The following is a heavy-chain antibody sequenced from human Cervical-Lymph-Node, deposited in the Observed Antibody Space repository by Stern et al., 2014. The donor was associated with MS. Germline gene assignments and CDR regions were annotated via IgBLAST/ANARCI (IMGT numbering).Heavy chain of an antibody. V-gene: IGHV3-30*18. J-gene: IGHJ4*02. D-gene: IGHD5-18*01. CDR3: AKGDTARVYYFDY. CDR1: GFTFSSYG. Sequence: VQLVESGGGVVQPGRSLRLSCAASGFTFSSYGMHWVRQAPGKGLEWVAVISYDGSNKYYADSVKGRFTISRDNSKNTLYLQMNSLRAEDTAVYYCAKGDTARVYYFDYWGQGTLVTVSS. CDR2: ISYDGSNK.